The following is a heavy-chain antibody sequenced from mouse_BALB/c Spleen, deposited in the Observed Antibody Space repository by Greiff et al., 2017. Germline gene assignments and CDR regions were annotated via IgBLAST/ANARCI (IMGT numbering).Heavy chain of an antibody. V-gene: IGHV5-12-1*01. CDR1: GFAFSSYD. D-gene: IGHD2-14*01. CDR3: ARHGPLYRSWFAY. CDR2: ISSGGGST. Sequence: EVQLQESGGGLVKPGGSLKLSCAASGFAFSSYDMSWVRQTPEKRLEWVAYISSGGGSTYYPDTVKGRFTISRDNAKNTLYLQMSSLKSEDTAMYYCARHGPLYRSWFAYWGQGTLVTVSA. J-gene: IGHJ3*01.